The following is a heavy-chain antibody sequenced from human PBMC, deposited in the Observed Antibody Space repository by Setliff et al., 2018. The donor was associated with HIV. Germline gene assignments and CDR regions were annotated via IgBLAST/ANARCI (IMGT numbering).Heavy chain of an antibody. CDR3: ARGNPDFDILTGFWSHFFDY. CDR2: IYYTGNT. CDR1: GGSVSSYY. D-gene: IGHD3-9*01. V-gene: IGHV4-59*02. Sequence: SETLSLTCTVSGGSVSSYYWTWIRQPPGKGLEWIGDIYYTGNTNFNPSLKSRASISLDTSKNQFSLKLTSVTAADTAMFYCARGNPDFDILTGFWSHFFDYWGQGTPVTVSS. J-gene: IGHJ4*02.